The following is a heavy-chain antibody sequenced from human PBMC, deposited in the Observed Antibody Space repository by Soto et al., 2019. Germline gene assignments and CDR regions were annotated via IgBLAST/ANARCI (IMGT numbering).Heavy chain of an antibody. Sequence: GGSLRLSCAASGFTFSSYGMHWVHQAPGKGLEWVAFIWHDGGNKFYAESVKGRFTIPRDNSKNTLYLQMTSLSAEDTAMYYCARDGDVNTGFGKDYWGQGTLVTVSS. D-gene: IGHD3-16*01. J-gene: IGHJ4*02. CDR1: GFTFSSYG. CDR3: ARDGDVNTGFGKDY. V-gene: IGHV3-33*01. CDR2: IWHDGGNK.